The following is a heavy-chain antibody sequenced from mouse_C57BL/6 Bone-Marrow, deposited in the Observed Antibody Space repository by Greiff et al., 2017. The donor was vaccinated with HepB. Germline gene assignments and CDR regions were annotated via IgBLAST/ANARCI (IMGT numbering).Heavy chain of an antibody. Sequence: LMEPGASVKMSCQASGYTFTDYYMNWVKQSHGKSLEWIGVINPYNGGTSYNQKFKGKATLTVDKSSSTAYMELNSLTSEDSAVYYCARNGEGFDYWGQGTTLTVSS. V-gene: IGHV1-19*01. CDR1: GYTFTDYY. CDR3: ARNGEGFDY. CDR2: INPYNGGT. J-gene: IGHJ2*01.